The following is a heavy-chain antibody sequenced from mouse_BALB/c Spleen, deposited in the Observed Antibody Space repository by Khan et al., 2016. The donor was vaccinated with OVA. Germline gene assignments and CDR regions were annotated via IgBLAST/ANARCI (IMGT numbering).Heavy chain of an antibody. CDR3: ARELRLGGFAY. CDR1: GFSLTDYG. V-gene: IGHV2-6-7*01. D-gene: IGHD1-2*01. CDR2: IWGDGST. Sequence: QVQLKESGPGLVAPSQSLSITCTVSGFSLTDYGVNWVRQPPGKGLVWLGMIWGDGSTDYNPALKSRLSISKDNSKSQVFLKMNSLRTDDTASYYCARELRLGGFAYGGQGTLVTV. J-gene: IGHJ3*01.